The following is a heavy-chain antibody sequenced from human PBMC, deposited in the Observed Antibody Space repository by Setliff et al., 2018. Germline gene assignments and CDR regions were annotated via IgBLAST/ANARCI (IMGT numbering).Heavy chain of an antibody. D-gene: IGHD3-9*01. CDR3: ARSNYDILTRNWFDP. Sequence: ASVKVSCKASGYTFTGYYMHWVRQAPGQGLEWMGRINPNSGGTNYAQKFQGRVTMTRDTSISTAYMELSRLGSDDTAVYYCARSNYDILTRNWFDPWGQGTQVTVSS. J-gene: IGHJ5*02. CDR1: GYTFTGYY. V-gene: IGHV1-2*06. CDR2: INPNSGGT.